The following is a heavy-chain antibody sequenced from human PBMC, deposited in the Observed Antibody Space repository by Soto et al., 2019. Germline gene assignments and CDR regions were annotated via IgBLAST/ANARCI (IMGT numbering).Heavy chain of an antibody. Sequence: QVQLVQSGAEVKKPGSSVKVSCKASGGTFSSYAISWVRQAPGQGLEWMGGIIPIFGTAKDAQKFQGRVTITADESTSRAYMELSRLRSEDMAVYYCARGNRYCSSTSCGYFGYWGQGTLVTVSS. CDR2: IIPIFGTA. CDR1: GGTFSSYA. D-gene: IGHD2-2*01. CDR3: ARGNRYCSSTSCGYFGY. J-gene: IGHJ4*02. V-gene: IGHV1-69*01.